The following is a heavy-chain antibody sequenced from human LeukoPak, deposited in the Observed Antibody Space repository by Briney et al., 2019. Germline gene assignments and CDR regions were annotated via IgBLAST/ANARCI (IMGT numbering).Heavy chain of an antibody. V-gene: IGHV3-48*01. CDR3: AKDSDEVDKEYYYDSSGPWGHFDY. D-gene: IGHD3-22*01. J-gene: IGHJ4*02. Sequence: GGSLRLSCAASEFAFSTYNMNWVRQAPGKGLEWVSYISTGSSTTYYADSVKGRFTISRDNVENSLYLQMNSLRAEDTAVYYCAKDSDEVDKEYYYDSSGPWGHFDYWGQGTLVTVSS. CDR2: ISTGSSTT. CDR1: EFAFSTYN.